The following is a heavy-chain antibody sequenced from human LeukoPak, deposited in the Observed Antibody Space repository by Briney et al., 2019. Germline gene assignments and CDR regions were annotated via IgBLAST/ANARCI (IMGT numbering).Heavy chain of an antibody. CDR3: ARDRMVRGVSGPFAFDI. CDR2: ISSSSSYI. D-gene: IGHD3-10*01. CDR1: GFTFSSYS. V-gene: IGHV3-21*01. Sequence: GGSLRLSCAASGFTFSSYSMNWVRQAPGKGLEWVSSISSSSSYIYYADSVKGRFTISRDNAKNSLYLQMNSLRAEDTAVYYCARDRMVRGVSGPFAFDIWGQGTMVTVSS. J-gene: IGHJ3*02.